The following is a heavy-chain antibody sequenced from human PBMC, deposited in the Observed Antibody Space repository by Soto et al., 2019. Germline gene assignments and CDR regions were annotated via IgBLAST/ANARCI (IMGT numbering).Heavy chain of an antibody. Sequence: QVQLLESGGGLVQPGPSRRLSWATSGLTFRPNTRHWARQAPAKGREWVTLISYDGDYKYYADSVKGRFTISRDNSKNTLYLHMNCLRADDTAVYYCARGVVPNYYFYAMDVWGQGTPVTVSS. V-gene: IGHV3-30-3*01. J-gene: IGHJ6*02. D-gene: IGHD2-15*01. CDR2: ISYDGDYK. CDR3: ARGVVPNYYFYAMDV. CDR1: GLTFRPNT.